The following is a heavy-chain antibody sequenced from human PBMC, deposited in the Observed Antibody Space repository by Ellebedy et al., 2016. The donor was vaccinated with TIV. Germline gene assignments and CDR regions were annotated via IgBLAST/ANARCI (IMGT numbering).Heavy chain of an antibody. V-gene: IGHV3-11*01. J-gene: IGHJ4*02. D-gene: IGHD1-14*01. CDR2: ISTGSSII. Sequence: PGGSLRLSCAASGFTFSDYYMSWIRQAPGKGLEWVSSISTGSSIINHADSVKGRFTISRDDAKNSLYLQMNSLRVEDTAVYYCARGGKSHFDRWGQGTLVTVSS. CDR1: GFTFSDYY. CDR3: ARGGKSHFDR.